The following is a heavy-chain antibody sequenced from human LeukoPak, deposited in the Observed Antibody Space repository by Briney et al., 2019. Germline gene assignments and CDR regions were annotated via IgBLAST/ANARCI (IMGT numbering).Heavy chain of an antibody. D-gene: IGHD3-9*01. V-gene: IGHV3-23*01. Sequence: GGSLRLSCEVSGFTFSNFEMNWVRQAPGKGLEWVSAISGSGGSTYYADSVKGRFTISRDNSKNTLYLQMNSLRAEDTAVYYCAKVAYDILTGYYYWGQGTLVTVSS. CDR3: AKVAYDILTGYYY. J-gene: IGHJ4*02. CDR2: ISGSGGST. CDR1: GFTFSNFE.